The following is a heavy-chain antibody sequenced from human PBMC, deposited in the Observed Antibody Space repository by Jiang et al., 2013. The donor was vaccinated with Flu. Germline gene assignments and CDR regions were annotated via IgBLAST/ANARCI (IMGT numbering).Heavy chain of an antibody. Sequence: LLKPSETLSLTCSVSGGSISTTSYHWGWIRQPPGKGLEWIGSIYYSGSTYYNPSLKSRVTISLDTSKNQFSLKLNSVTAADTAVYYCARQYGSGWLDVWGQGTTVTVSS. J-gene: IGHJ6*02. V-gene: IGHV4-39*01. CDR3: ARQYGSGWLDV. D-gene: IGHD3-10*01. CDR1: GGSISTTSYH. CDR2: IYYSGST.